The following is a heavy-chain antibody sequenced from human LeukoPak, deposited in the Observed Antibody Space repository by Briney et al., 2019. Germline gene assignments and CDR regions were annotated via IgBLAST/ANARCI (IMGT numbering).Heavy chain of an antibody. J-gene: IGHJ3*02. Sequence: PSETLSLTCTVSGGSISSGGYYWSWIRQHPGKGLEWIGYIYYSGSTYYNPSLKSRVTISVDTSKNQFSLKLSSVTAADTAVYYCARGTRGTQRGAFDIWGQETMVTVSS. CDR2: IYYSGST. CDR1: GGSISSGGYY. D-gene: IGHD1-14*01. V-gene: IGHV4-31*03. CDR3: ARGTRGTQRGAFDI.